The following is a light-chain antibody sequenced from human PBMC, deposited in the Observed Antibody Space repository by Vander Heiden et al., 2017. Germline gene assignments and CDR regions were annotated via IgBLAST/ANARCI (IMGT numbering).Light chain of an antibody. Sequence: DIVMTQSPDSLAVSLGERATINCKSSQSVLYSSNNKKYLAWYQQKPGQPPKLLIYWASTRESGVPDRFSGSGSGTDFTLTISSLQAEEVAAYYCQQYYSTPLTFGGGTKVEIK. J-gene: IGKJ4*01. CDR1: QSVLYSSNNKKY. CDR2: WAS. CDR3: QQYYSTPLT. V-gene: IGKV4-1*01.